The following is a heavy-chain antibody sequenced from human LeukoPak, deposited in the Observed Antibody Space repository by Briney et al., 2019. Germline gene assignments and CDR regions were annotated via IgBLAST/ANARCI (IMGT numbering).Heavy chain of an antibody. CDR3: ARGGSTGWYSFDY. V-gene: IGHV3-20*04. D-gene: IGHD6-19*01. CDR2: INWNGGST. Sequence: PGGSLRLSCVASGFRFDDYGMSWVRQAPGKGLEWVSGINWNGGSTGYADSVKGRFTISRDNAKNSLYPRMNSLRAEDTALYYCARGGSTGWYSFDYWGQGTLVTVSS. CDR1: GFRFDDYG. J-gene: IGHJ4*02.